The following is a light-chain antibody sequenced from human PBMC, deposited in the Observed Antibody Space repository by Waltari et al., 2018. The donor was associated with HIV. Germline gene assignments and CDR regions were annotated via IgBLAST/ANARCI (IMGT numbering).Light chain of an antibody. CDR3: QQRGDWPPFT. Sequence: EIVLTQSPATLSLSPGERATLSCRASQTINNYLAWFQQKPGQPPRLLIYGASNRATGIPARFSGSGSGTDFTLTISSLEPEDFAVYYCQQRGDWPPFTFGGRTKVEIK. V-gene: IGKV3-11*01. J-gene: IGKJ4*01. CDR1: QTINNY. CDR2: GAS.